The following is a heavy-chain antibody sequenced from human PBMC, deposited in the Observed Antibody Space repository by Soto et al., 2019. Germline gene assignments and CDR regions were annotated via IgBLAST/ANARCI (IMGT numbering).Heavy chain of an antibody. CDR2: INIKSGDT. CDR1: GYTFTGYY. J-gene: IGHJ6*02. V-gene: IGHV1-2*04. CDR3: ARAGVYYGMDV. D-gene: IGHD3-10*01. Sequence: QVQLVQSGAEVKKPGASVKVSCKASGYTFTGYYMHWVRQAPGQGLEWLGWINIKSGDTAYAQSFQDWVTMTGDTSINTAYMELSRLRSDDTAVYYCARAGVYYGMDVWGQGTTVTVSS.